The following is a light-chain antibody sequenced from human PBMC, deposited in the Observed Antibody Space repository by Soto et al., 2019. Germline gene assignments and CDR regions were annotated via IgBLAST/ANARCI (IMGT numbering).Light chain of an antibody. CDR2: AAS. CDR1: ETISDY. CDR3: QQYNSYS. Sequence: DIQMTQSPSSLSASVGDRVSIICRASETISDYLNWYQQKPGKAPKLLIYAASNLQSGVPSRFSGSGSGTDFALTISSLQPDDFATYYCQQYNSYSFGQGTKVDIK. V-gene: IGKV1-39*01. J-gene: IGKJ1*01.